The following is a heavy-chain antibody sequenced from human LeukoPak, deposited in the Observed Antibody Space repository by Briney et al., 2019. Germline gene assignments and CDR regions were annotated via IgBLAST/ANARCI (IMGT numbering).Heavy chain of an antibody. V-gene: IGHV3-23*01. CDR1: GFTFSSYA. Sequence: PGGSLRLSCAAFGFTFSSYAMNWVRQAPGKGLEWVSVFSGSGGSTYYADSVKGRFTISRDNSKNTLYLQMNSLRAEDTAVYYCAKSEVVTAMVDAFDIWGQGTMVTVSS. CDR3: AKSEVVTAMVDAFDI. CDR2: FSGSGGST. D-gene: IGHD2-21*02. J-gene: IGHJ3*02.